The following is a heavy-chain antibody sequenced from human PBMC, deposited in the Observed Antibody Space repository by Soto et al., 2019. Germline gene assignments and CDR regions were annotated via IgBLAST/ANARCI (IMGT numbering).Heavy chain of an antibody. Sequence: PSETLSLTCTVSGGSISGNYNYWGWIRQPPGKGLDWFGSISYSGTTNSNPSLKSRFTISVDTSKNHFSLRLSSVTAIDTAVYYCARVGGVPSSSPGVAHWGQGILVTVSS. V-gene: IGHV4-39*02. D-gene: IGHD6-13*01. J-gene: IGHJ4*02. CDR2: ISYSGTT. CDR1: GGSISGNYNY. CDR3: ARVGGVPSSSPGVAH.